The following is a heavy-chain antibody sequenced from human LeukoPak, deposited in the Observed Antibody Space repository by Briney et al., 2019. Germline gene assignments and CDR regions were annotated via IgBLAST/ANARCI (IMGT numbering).Heavy chain of an antibody. V-gene: IGHV4-4*09. D-gene: IGHD3-3*01. J-gene: IGHJ2*01. CDR1: GGSISSYY. CDR2: IYTSGST. CDR3: ASTAGFLESTAFDL. Sequence: SETLSLTCTVSGGSISSYYWSWIRQPPGKGLEWIGYIYTSGSTNYNPSLKSRVTISVDTSKNQFSLKLSSVTAADTAAYYCASTAGFLESTAFDLWGRGTLVTVSS.